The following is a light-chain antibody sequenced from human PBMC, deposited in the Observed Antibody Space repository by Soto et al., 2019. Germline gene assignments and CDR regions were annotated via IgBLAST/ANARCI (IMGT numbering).Light chain of an antibody. CDR1: SSNIGYNY. CDR2: DNN. CDR3: GTWDSSLSAGYV. J-gene: IGLJ1*01. Sequence: QSVLTQPPSVSAAPGQKVTISCSGSSSNIGYNYVSWYQQLPGTAPKLLIYDNNKRPSGIPDRFSGSKSGTSATLGITGLQTGDEADYYCGTWDSSLSAGYVFGTGTKVTVL. V-gene: IGLV1-51*01.